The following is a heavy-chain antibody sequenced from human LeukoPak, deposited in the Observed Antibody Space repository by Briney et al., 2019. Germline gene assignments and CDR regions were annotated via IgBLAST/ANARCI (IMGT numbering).Heavy chain of an antibody. CDR1: GGSISSSTYY. Sequence: SETLSLTCTVSGGSISSSTYYWGWIRQPPGKGLEWIGSIYYSGSTYYNPSLKSRVTISVDTSKNQFSLKLNSVTAADTAVYYCARGYSSSSDFDYWGQGTLVTVSS. D-gene: IGHD6-6*01. J-gene: IGHJ4*02. CDR2: IYYSGST. V-gene: IGHV4-39*01. CDR3: ARGYSSSSDFDY.